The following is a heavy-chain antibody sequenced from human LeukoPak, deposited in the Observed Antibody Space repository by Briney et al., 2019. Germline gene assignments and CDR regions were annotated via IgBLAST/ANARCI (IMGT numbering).Heavy chain of an antibody. V-gene: IGHV3-23*01. Sequence: PGGSLRLSCAASGFTVSSNYAMSWVRQAPGKGLEWVSTIKSSGDSIFYADSVKGRFTISRDNSKNTLYLQMNSLRAEDTALYYCAHGRFCTSSLCRLIEYWGQGTLVTVSS. J-gene: IGHJ4*02. CDR3: AHGRFCTSSLCRLIEY. CDR2: IKSSGDSI. CDR1: GFTVSSNYA. D-gene: IGHD2-8*01.